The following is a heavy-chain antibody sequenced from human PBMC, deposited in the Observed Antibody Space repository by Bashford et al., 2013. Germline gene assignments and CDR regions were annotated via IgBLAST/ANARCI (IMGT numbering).Heavy chain of an antibody. V-gene: IGHV4-34*01. J-gene: IGHJ5*02. CDR1: GGSFNFYF. Sequence: ETLSLTCAVSGGSFNFYFWSWIRQPPGKGLEWIGEINHSGSTKYNASLKSRVTILVDTSKNQFSLKLRSVTAADTAVYYCARGYSYAPPAWFDPWGQGTLVTVSS. D-gene: IGHD5-18*01. CDR3: ARGYSYAPPAWFDP. CDR2: INHSGST.